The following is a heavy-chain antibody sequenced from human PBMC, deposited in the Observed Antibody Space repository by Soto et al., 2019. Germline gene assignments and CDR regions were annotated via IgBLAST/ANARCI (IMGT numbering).Heavy chain of an antibody. J-gene: IGHJ6*02. CDR2: VSYTGST. V-gene: IGHV4-61*01. CDR3: AREWXXXXXYVMDV. Sequence: SETLSLTCSVSGGSVSSGSYFWTWIRQPPGKGLEWIGYVSYTGSTIYNPSLKSRVSISVDASKNQFSLQLSSVTAADTAVYYCAREWXXXXXYVMDVWGQGTTVTVSS. D-gene: IGHD1-26*01. CDR1: GGSVSSGSYF.